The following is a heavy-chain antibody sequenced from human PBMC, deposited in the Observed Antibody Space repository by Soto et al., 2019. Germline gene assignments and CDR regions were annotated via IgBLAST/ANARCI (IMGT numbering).Heavy chain of an antibody. J-gene: IGHJ5*02. CDR1: GYTFTSYY. V-gene: IGHV1-46*01. Sequence: GASVKVSCKASGYTFTSYYMHWVRQAPGQGLEWMGIINPSGGSTSYAQKFQGRVTMTRDTSTSTVYMELSSLRSEDTAVYYCARGIAAPTNPPQNWFDPWGQGTLVTVSS. D-gene: IGHD6-13*01. CDR3: ARGIAAPTNPPQNWFDP. CDR2: INPSGGST.